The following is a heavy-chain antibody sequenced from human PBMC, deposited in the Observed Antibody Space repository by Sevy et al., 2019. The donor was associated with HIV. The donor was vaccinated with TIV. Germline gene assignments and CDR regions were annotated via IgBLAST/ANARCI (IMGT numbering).Heavy chain of an antibody. Sequence: GESLKISCAASGFTFSGNWMSWVRQAPGKGLEWVADIKEDGSEKYYVDSVKGRFTISSDNAKKSLYLQMNNLRAEDTAVYYCARDAGYCSSTSCYRGDYFDYWGQGTLVTVSS. V-gene: IGHV3-7*01. D-gene: IGHD2-2*02. CDR2: IKEDGSEK. CDR1: GFTFSGNW. J-gene: IGHJ4*02. CDR3: ARDAGYCSSTSCYRGDYFDY.